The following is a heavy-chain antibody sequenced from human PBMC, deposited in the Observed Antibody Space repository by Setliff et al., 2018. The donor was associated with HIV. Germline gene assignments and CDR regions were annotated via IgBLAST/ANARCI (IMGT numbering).Heavy chain of an antibody. D-gene: IGHD6-6*01. CDR2: IGPSGSST. V-gene: IGHV1-46*02. Sequence: ASVKVSCKTSAYTFNSYYMHWIRQAPGQGLEWMGLIGPSGSSTTYAQNYQGRVTMSRDTSTNTVYMELSSLRSEDTAVYYCARDHIAARSVDYWGQGTLVTVSS. CDR3: ARDHIAARSVDY. CDR1: AYTFNSYY. J-gene: IGHJ4*02.